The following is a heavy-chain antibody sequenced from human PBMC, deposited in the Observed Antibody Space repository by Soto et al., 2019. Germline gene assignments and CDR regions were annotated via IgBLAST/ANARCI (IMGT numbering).Heavy chain of an antibody. Sequence: QVLLVQSGAEVKKPGSSVRVSCKPSGGSFSSYAVNWVRQAPGQGLEWGGGIIPVFGTVNYAQKFQGRVTITADESTNTSYMELSSLRSEDTAVYYCARVLKGALRQLLPLGDWGQGTLVTVSS. J-gene: IGHJ4*02. CDR2: IIPVFGTV. CDR1: GGSFSSYA. CDR3: ARVLKGALRQLLPLGD. V-gene: IGHV1-69*01. D-gene: IGHD3-16*01.